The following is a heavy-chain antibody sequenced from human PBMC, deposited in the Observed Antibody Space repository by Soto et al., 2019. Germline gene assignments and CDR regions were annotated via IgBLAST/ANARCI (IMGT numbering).Heavy chain of an antibody. D-gene: IGHD1-20*01. CDR3: AKDWYHTIDS. Sequence: GGSLRLSCATSGFDFSNTWIHWVRQVPGQGLVWVSRINSDGSSIIYADSVKGRFTLSRDNAKNTVHLQMSSLRVEDTAVYYCAKDWYHTIDSWGQGIPVTVSS. J-gene: IGHJ4*02. CDR2: INSDGSSI. V-gene: IGHV3-74*01. CDR1: GFDFSNTW.